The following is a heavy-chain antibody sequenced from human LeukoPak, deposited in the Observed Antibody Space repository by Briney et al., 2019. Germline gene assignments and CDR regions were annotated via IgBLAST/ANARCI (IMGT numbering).Heavy chain of an antibody. CDR2: ISSSSSTI. J-gene: IGHJ4*02. Sequence: GGSLRLSCAASGFTFSSYSMNWVRQAPGKGLEWVSYISSSSSTIYYADSVKGRFTISRDNAKNSLYLQMNSLRAEDTAVYYCAREVLRYSGAYFDYWGQGTLVTVSS. CDR1: GFTFSSYS. V-gene: IGHV3-48*01. D-gene: IGHD3-9*01. CDR3: AREVLRYSGAYFDY.